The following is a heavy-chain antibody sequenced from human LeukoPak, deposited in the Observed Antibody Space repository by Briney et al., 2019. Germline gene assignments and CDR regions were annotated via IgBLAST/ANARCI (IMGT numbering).Heavy chain of an antibody. CDR2: IIPIFGTA. D-gene: IGHD1-26*01. J-gene: IGHJ3*02. Sequence: SVKVSCKASGGTFSSYAISWVRQAPGQGLEWMGGIIPIFGTANYAQKFQGRVAITTDESTSTAYMELSSLRSEDTAVYYCARISGSYYTNDAFDIWGQGTMVTVSS. CDR3: ARISGSYYTNDAFDI. V-gene: IGHV1-69*05. CDR1: GGTFSSYA.